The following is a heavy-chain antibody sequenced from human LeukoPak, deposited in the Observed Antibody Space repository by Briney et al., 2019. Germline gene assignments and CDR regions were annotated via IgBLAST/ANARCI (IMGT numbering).Heavy chain of an antibody. V-gene: IGHV4-59*12. CDR2: VDHTGST. J-gene: IGHJ4*02. Sequence: ASETLSLTCTVSDDSITMYYWTWIRQPPGKGLEWIGYVDHTGSTKFNPSLKSRVTISVDTSKNQFSLKLSSVTAADTAVYYCARDLIVPDAMTGSGSYSTDYWGQGTLATVSS. D-gene: IGHD3-10*01. CDR1: DDSITMYY. CDR3: ARDLIVPDAMTGSGSYSTDY.